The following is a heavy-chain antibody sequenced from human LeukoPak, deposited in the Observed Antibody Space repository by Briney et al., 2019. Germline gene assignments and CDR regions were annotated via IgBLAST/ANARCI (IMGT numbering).Heavy chain of an antibody. CDR1: RGSISCPIRSYY. CDR2: ISSSGSV. J-gene: IGHJ4*02. Sequence: SETLPLPCTVSRGSISCPIRSYYWSWLRQPPGKGLEWIGYISSSGSVNDNPSLRSRVTISVDTSKNQFFLNLSSVSAADTAVYYCATIPLGYSGAYYFDYWGQGTLVTVSP. V-gene: IGHV4-4*09. CDR3: ATIPLGYSGAYYFDY. D-gene: IGHD5-12*01.